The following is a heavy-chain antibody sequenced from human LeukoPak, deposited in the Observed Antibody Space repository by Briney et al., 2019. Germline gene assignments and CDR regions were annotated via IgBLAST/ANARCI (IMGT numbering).Heavy chain of an antibody. CDR3: AKDMKRQWLVQVFDY. CDR2: IRYDGSNK. V-gene: IGHV3-30*02. D-gene: IGHD6-19*01. J-gene: IGHJ4*02. Sequence: GGPLRLSCAASGFTFSSYAMHWVRQAPGKGLEWVAFIRYDGSNKYYADSVKGRFTISRDNSKNTLYLQMNSLRAEDTAVYYCAKDMKRQWLVQVFDYWGQGTLVTVSS. CDR1: GFTFSSYA.